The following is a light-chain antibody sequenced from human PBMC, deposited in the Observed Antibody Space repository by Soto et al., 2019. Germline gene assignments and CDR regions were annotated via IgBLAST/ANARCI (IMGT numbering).Light chain of an antibody. J-gene: IGLJ1*01. Sequence: QPVLTQRPAGSGAPGQRVTISCTRSSSNIGAGFDVHWYQQLPGTAPRLVIYGNTNRPSGVPDRFSGSKSGTSASLAITGLQAEDEADYYCQSSDSSMSRIFGTGTKVTVL. CDR2: GNT. CDR3: QSSDSSMSRI. CDR1: SSNIGAGFD. V-gene: IGLV1-40*01.